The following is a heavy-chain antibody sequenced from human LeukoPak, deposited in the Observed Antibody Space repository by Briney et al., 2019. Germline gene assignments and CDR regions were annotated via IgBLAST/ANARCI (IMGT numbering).Heavy chain of an antibody. CDR3: ARADRDFWSRFNDY. Sequence: ASVKVSCKASGYTFTSYAMHWVRQAPGQRLEWMGWINAGNGNTKYSQKLQGRVTMTTDTSTSTAYMELRSLRSDDTGVYYCARADRDFWSRFNDYWGQGTLVTVSS. D-gene: IGHD3-3*01. CDR1: GYTFTSYA. CDR2: INAGNGNT. V-gene: IGHV1-3*01. J-gene: IGHJ4*02.